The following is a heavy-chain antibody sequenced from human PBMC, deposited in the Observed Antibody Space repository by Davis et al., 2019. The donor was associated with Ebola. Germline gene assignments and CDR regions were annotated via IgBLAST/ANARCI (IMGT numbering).Heavy chain of an antibody. V-gene: IGHV1-18*01. CDR1: RYTFTSYG. J-gene: IGHJ4*02. Sequence: AASVTVSCKASRYTFTSYGISWVRQAPGQGLEWMGWISAYHGNTNYAQKFQGRVTITADKSTSTAYMELSSLRSEDTAVYYCARDPSYRYDYGGNSVRSDYFDYWGQGTLVTVSS. CDR3: ARDPSYRYDYGGNSVRSDYFDY. CDR2: ISAYHGNT. D-gene: IGHD4-23*01.